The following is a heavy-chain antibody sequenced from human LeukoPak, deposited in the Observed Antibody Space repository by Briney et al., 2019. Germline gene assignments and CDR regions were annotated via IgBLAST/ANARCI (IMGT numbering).Heavy chain of an antibody. J-gene: IGHJ4*02. Sequence: GGSLRLSCAASGFTFSTYGMSWVRQAPGKGLEWVSAITGSGGSTYYADSVKGRFTISRDNSKNTLYLQINSLRVEDTAVYYCATPPYCSGGSCYSGVIDYWGQGTLVTVSS. D-gene: IGHD2-15*01. V-gene: IGHV3-23*01. CDR1: GFTFSTYG. CDR3: ATPPYCSGGSCYSGVIDY. CDR2: ITGSGGST.